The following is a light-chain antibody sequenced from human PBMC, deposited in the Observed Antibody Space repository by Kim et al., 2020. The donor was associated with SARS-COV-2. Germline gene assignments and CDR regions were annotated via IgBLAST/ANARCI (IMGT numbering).Light chain of an antibody. CDR1: QGISIY. Sequence: DIQMTQSPSSLSASVGDRVTITCRASQGISIYLARYQQKPGKVLKRLTYAASTLQSGVPSRFSGSGSGTDFTLTITSLQPEDVATYYCQNYNIAPFTFGPGTKVDIK. V-gene: IGKV1-27*01. CDR3: QNYNIAPFT. CDR2: AAS. J-gene: IGKJ3*01.